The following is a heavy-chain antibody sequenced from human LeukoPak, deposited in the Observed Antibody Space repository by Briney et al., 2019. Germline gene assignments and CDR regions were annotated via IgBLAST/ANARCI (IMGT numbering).Heavy chain of an antibody. Sequence: ASVKVSCKASGYTFTGYYMHWVRRAPGQGLEWMGWINPNSGGTNYAQKFQGRVTMTRDTSISTAYMELSRLRSDDTAVYYCARGLTRAAIRSALWWFDPWGQGTLVTVSS. V-gene: IGHV1-2*02. J-gene: IGHJ5*02. CDR1: GYTFTGYY. CDR3: ARGLTRAAIRSALWWFDP. CDR2: INPNSGGT. D-gene: IGHD2-2*01.